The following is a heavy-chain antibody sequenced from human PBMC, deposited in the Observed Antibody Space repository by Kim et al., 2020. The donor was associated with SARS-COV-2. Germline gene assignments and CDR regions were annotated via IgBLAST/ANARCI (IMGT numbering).Heavy chain of an antibody. J-gene: IGHJ6*02. CDR2: INHSGST. CDR3: ARGNTISHFYYYYYGMDV. CDR1: GGSFSGYY. V-gene: IGHV4-34*01. D-gene: IGHD3-9*01. Sequence: SETLSLTCAVYGGSFSGYYWSWIRQPPGKGLEWIGEINHSGSTNYNPSLKSRVTISVDTSKNQFSLKLSSVTAADTAVYYCARGNTISHFYYYYYGMDVWGQGTRVTVSS.